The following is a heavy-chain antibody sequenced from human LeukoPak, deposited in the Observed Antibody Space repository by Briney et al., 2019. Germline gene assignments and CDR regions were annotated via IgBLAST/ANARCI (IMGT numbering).Heavy chain of an antibody. V-gene: IGHV3-30*02. CDR2: IRYDGSNK. CDR3: AKFSRDYGVNDAFDI. CDR1: GFTFSSYG. Sequence: GGSLRLSCAASGFTFSSYGMHWVRQAPGKGLEWVAFIRYDGSNKYYADSVKGRFTISRDNSKNALYLQMNSLRAEDTAVYYCAKFSRDYGVNDAFDIWGQGTMVTVSS. D-gene: IGHD4-17*01. J-gene: IGHJ3*02.